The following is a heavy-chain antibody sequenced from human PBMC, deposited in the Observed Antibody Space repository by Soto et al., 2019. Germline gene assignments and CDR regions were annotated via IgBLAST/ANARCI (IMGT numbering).Heavy chain of an antibody. D-gene: IGHD2-21*01. V-gene: IGHV3-74*01. J-gene: IGHJ4*02. Sequence: EVQLVESGGDLVQPGGSLRLSCEASGFTFSSNWMHWVRQGPGKGLVWVSRMNPDGSTRGYADSVKGRFTISRDNARNTVFFQMSSLRAEDTAVYYCARGGEVGAGQYYLDDSWGQGTLVTVSS. CDR2: MNPDGSTR. CDR3: ARGGEVGAGQYYLDDS. CDR1: GFTFSSNW.